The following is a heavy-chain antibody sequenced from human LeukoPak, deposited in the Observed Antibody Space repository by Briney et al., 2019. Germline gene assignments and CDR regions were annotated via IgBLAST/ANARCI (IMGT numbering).Heavy chain of an antibody. J-gene: IGHJ4*02. CDR1: GYTFTSYG. Sequence: ASVKVSCKASGYTFTSYGISWVRQAPGQGLEGMGWISAYNGNTNYAQKLQGRVTMTTDTSTSTAYMELRSLRSDDTAVYYCARDVDIVVVPAAIGLDYWGQGTLVTVSS. CDR3: ARDVDIVVVPAAIGLDY. CDR2: ISAYNGNT. V-gene: IGHV1-18*01. D-gene: IGHD2-2*03.